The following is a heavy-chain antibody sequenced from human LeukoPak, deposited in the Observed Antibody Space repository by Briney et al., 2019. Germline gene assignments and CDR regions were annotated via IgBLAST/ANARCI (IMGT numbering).Heavy chain of an antibody. CDR3: ARPPGLLYSSSEEGGAEDYFDY. Sequence: SETLSLTCTVSGGSISSSSYYWGWIRQPPGKGLEWIGSIYYSGSTYYNPSLKSRVTISVDTSKDQFSLKLSSVTAADTAVYYCARPPGLLYSSSEEGGAEDYFDYWGQGTLVTVSS. CDR2: IYYSGST. V-gene: IGHV4-39*01. CDR1: GGSISSSSYY. D-gene: IGHD6-13*01. J-gene: IGHJ4*02.